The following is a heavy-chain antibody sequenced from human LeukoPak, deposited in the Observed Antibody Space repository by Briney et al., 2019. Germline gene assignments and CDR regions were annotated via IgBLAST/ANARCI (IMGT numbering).Heavy chain of an antibody. D-gene: IGHD3-3*01. V-gene: IGHV1-69*05. CDR2: IIPIFGTA. Sequence: SVKVSCKASGGTFSSYAISWVRQAPGQGLEWMGGIIPIFGTANYAQKFQGRVTITTDESTSTAYMELSSLRSEDTAVYYCARVRSDEVLRFYYYYMDVWGKGTTVTVSS. J-gene: IGHJ6*03. CDR1: GGTFSSYA. CDR3: ARVRSDEVLRFYYYYMDV.